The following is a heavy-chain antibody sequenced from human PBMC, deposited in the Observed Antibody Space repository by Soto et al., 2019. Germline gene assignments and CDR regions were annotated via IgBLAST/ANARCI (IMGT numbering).Heavy chain of an antibody. CDR2: IIRIFGTA. D-gene: IGHD2-2*01. Sequence: QVQLVQSGAEVKKPGSSVKVSCKASGGTFSSYAISWVRQAPGQGLEWMGGIIRIFGTANYAQKFQGRVTITADESTSTADMELSSLRSEDTAVYYCAHRCAGTSCPINYYYDMDVWGQGTTVTVSS. CDR1: GGTFSSYA. V-gene: IGHV1-69*12. J-gene: IGHJ6*02. CDR3: AHRCAGTSCPINYYYDMDV.